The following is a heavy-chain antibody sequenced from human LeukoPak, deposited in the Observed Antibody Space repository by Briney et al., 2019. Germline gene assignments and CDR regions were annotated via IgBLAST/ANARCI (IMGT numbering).Heavy chain of an antibody. J-gene: IGHJ6*04. Sequence: GGSLRLSCAASGFTFSSFGMNWVRQAPGKGLEWVSYISSSSSTIYYADSVKGRFTISRDNAKNSLYLQMNSLRAEDTAVYYCAELGITMIGGVWGKGTTVTISS. V-gene: IGHV3-48*04. CDR3: AELGITMIGGV. CDR1: GFTFSSFG. CDR2: ISSSSSTI. D-gene: IGHD3-10*02.